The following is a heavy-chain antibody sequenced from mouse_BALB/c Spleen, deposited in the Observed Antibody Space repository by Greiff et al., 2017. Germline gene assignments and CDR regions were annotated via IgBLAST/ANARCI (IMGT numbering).Heavy chain of an antibody. D-gene: IGHD2-1*01. CDR2: ISSGSSTI. V-gene: IGHV5-17*02. Sequence: EVKLVESGGGLVQPGGSRKLSCAASGFTFSSFGMHWVRQAPEKGLEWVAYISSGSSTIYYADTVKGRFTISRDNPKNTLFLQMTSLRSEDTAMYYCARSGYYGKGGYAMDYWGQGTSVTVSS. J-gene: IGHJ4*01. CDR3: ARSGYYGKGGYAMDY. CDR1: GFTFSSFG.